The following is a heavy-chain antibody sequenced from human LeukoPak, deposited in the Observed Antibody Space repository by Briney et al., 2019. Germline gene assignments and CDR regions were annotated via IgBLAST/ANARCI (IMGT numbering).Heavy chain of an antibody. CDR3: ARGIVGATTGYFDY. J-gene: IGHJ4*02. Sequence: SETLSLTCTVSGGSISSSSYYWGWIRQPPGKGLEWIGSIYYSGSTYYNPSLKSRVTISVDTSKNQFSLKLSSVTAADTAVYYCARGIVGATTGYFDYWGQGTLVTVSS. D-gene: IGHD1-26*01. V-gene: IGHV4-39*07. CDR1: GGSISSSSYY. CDR2: IYYSGST.